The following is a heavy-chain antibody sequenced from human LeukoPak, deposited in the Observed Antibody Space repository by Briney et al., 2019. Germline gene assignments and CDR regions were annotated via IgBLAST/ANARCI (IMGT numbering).Heavy chain of an antibody. CDR3: ARKGLSAVAGAFDI. CDR2: IYTTGST. J-gene: IGHJ3*02. Sequence: SETLSLTCTVSGDSITSYYWSWIRQPAGKGLEWIGRIYTTGSTNYNPSLKNRVTLSMGASKKQFSLKLTSVTAADTAVYYCARKGLSAVAGAFDIWGQGTMVTVSS. V-gene: IGHV4-4*07. D-gene: IGHD6-19*01. CDR1: GDSITSYY.